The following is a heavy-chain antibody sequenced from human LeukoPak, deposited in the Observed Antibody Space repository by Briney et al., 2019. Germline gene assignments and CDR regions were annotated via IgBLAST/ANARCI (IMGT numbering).Heavy chain of an antibody. V-gene: IGHV3-74*01. D-gene: IGHD1-26*01. CDR3: ARVSSGSYFGYYYYYMDV. CDR2: INSDGSST. Sequence: PGGSLRLSCAASGFTFSNYWMHWVRQAPGKGLGWVSRINSDGSSTSYAESVKGRFTISRDNAKNTLYLQMNSLRAEDTAAYYCARVSSGSYFGYYYYYMDVWGKGTTVTVSS. J-gene: IGHJ6*03. CDR1: GFTFSNYW.